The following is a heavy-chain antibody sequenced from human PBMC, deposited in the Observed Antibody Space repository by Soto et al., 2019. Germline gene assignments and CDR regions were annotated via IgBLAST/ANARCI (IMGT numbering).Heavy chain of an antibody. V-gene: IGHV4-4*02. CDR3: ARENVDTAMVNYYYYGMDV. CDR1: GGSISSSNW. Sequence: SETLSLTCAVSGGSISSSNWWSWVRQPPGKGLEWIGEIYHSGSTNYNPSLKSRVTISVDKSKNQFSLKLSSVTAADTAVYYCARENVDTAMVNYYYYGMDVWGQGTTVTVSS. D-gene: IGHD5-18*01. CDR2: IYHSGST. J-gene: IGHJ6*02.